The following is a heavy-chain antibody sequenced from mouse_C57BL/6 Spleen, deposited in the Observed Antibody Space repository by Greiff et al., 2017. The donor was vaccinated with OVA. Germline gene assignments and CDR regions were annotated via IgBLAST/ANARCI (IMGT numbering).Heavy chain of an antibody. Sequence: EVQGVESGGGLVKPGGSLKLSCAASGFTFSDYGMHWVRQAPEKGLEWVAYISSGSSTIYYADTVKGRFTISRDNAKNTLFLQMTSLRSEDTAMYYCADHYYGSSYNYAMDYWGQGTSVTVSS. CDR3: ADHYYGSSYNYAMDY. CDR1: GFTFSDYG. J-gene: IGHJ4*01. D-gene: IGHD1-1*01. V-gene: IGHV5-17*01. CDR2: ISSGSSTI.